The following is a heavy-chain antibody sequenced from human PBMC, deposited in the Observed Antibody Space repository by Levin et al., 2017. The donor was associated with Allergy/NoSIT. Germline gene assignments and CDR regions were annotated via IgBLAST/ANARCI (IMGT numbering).Heavy chain of an antibody. CDR1: GDSISTGSSY. CDR3: ARQGFGDLVSYYDYGLDV. V-gene: IGHV4-39*01. CDR2: LSNTGST. J-gene: IGHJ6*02. D-gene: IGHD3-10*01. Sequence: SETLSLTCTVYGDSISTGSSYWGWIRQPPGKGLEWIASLSNTGSTYYNPSLKSRLTISGDTSKNQFFLRLSSVTGADTAVYYCARQGFGDLVSYYDYGLDVWGQGTTVTVSS.